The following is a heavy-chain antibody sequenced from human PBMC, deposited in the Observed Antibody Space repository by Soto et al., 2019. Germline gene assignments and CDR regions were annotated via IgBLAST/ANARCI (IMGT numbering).Heavy chain of an antibody. J-gene: IGHJ1*01. D-gene: IGHD3-16*01. Sequence: QVQLVESGGGVVQPGTSLRVSCVGSGFTFRSYVMHWVRQAPGKGLEWVALTSYDGSDKYYDDSVRGRFTISRDNSRNTVDLQMDSLRLEDTGLYYCARWGTTGGLDVWGQGTLVSVSS. CDR3: ARWGTTGGLDV. CDR1: GFTFRSYV. V-gene: IGHV3-30*19. CDR2: TSYDGSDK.